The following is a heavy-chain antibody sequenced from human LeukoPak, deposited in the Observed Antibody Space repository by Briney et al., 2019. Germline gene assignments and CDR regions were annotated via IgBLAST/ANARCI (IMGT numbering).Heavy chain of an antibody. V-gene: IGHV4-39*01. J-gene: IGHJ4*02. Sequence: SETLSLTCTVSGGSISSGDYYWSWIRQPPGKGLEWIGTIHYSGNTYYNPSLKSRVAISVDTSKNQFSLRLSSVTAADTAVYYCARDFGDYRVDYWGQGTLVTVSS. D-gene: IGHD4-17*01. CDR1: GGSISSGDYY. CDR3: ARDFGDYRVDY. CDR2: IHYSGNT.